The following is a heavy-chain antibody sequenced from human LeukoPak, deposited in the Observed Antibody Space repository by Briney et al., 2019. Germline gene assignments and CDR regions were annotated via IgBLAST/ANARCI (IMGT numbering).Heavy chain of an antibody. J-gene: IGHJ5*02. CDR2: ISTDGSHK. CDR1: GFTFSDYG. CDR3: AKDGTSSWFGEAT. V-gene: IGHV3-30*18. Sequence: PGGSLRLSCAASGFTFSDYGMQWVRQAPGQGLEWVALISTDGSHKDYADSVKGRFTHSRDNSKNTLYLQMNSLRVEDTAVYYCAKDGTSSWFGEATWGQGTLVTVSS. D-gene: IGHD6-13*01.